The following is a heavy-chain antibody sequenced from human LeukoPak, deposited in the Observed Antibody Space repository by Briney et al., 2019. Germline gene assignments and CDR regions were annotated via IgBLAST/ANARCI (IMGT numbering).Heavy chain of an antibody. Sequence: ETLSLTCSVSGFSINSGYCWAWVRQAPGKGLEWVSSISSSSSYIYYADSVKGRFTISRDNAKNSLYLQMNSLRAEDTAVYYCARDTAKEVGWFDPWGQGTLVTVSS. CDR3: ARDTAKEVGWFDP. V-gene: IGHV3-21*01. J-gene: IGHJ5*02. CDR2: ISSSSSYI. CDR1: GFSINSGYC. D-gene: IGHD5-18*01.